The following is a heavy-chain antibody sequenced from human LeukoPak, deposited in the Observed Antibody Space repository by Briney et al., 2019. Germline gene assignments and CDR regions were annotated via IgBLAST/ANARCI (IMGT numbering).Heavy chain of an antibody. D-gene: IGHD1-26*01. CDR3: ARDRIVGATFPYWLDP. CDR2: IYHSGST. J-gene: IGHJ5*02. CDR1: GYSISSGYY. Sequence: SETLSLTCAVSGYSISSGYYWGWIRQPPGKGLEWIGSIYHSGSTYYNPSLKSRVTISVDTSKNQFSLKLSSVTAADTAVYYCARDRIVGATFPYWLDPWGQGTLVTVSS. V-gene: IGHV4-38-2*02.